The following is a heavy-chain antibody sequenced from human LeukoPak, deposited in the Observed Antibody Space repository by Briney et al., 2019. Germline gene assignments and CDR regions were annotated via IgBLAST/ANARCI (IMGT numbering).Heavy chain of an antibody. D-gene: IGHD2-8*01. CDR3: ARENGHFDY. CDR1: GFTLSSYG. J-gene: IGHJ4*02. V-gene: IGHV3-33*01. Sequence: GGSLRLSCAASGFTLSSYGMHWVRQAPGKGLEWVAVIWYDGSNKEYADSVKGRFTISRDNSKNTLYLEMNSLRAEDTAVYYCARENGHFDYWGQGTLVTVSS. CDR2: IWYDGSNK.